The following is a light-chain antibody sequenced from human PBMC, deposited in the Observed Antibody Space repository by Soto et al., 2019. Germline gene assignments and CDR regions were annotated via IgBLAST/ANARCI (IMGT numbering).Light chain of an antibody. CDR1: QSVLFSSNNKNY. CDR3: QQSYSTPIT. CDR2: WAS. Sequence: DIVMTQSPDSLAVSLGERATFNCKSSQSVLFSSNNKNYLAWYQQKPGQPPKLLIYWASTRESGVPNRFSGSGSGTDFTLTIISLQAEDVAVYYCQQSYSTPITFGQGTRLEIK. V-gene: IGKV4-1*01. J-gene: IGKJ5*01.